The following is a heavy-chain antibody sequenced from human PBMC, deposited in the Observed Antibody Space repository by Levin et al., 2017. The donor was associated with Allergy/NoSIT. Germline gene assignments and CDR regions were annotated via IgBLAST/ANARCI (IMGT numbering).Heavy chain of an antibody. CDR2: INPNSGGT. CDR3: ARDGGTTGTHAFDI. J-gene: IGHJ3*02. CDR1: GYTFTGYY. Sequence: ASVKVSCKASGYTFTGYYMHWVRQAPGQGLEWMGWINPNSGGTNYAQKFQGRVTMTRDTSISTAYMELSRLRSDDTAVYYCARDGGTTGTHAFDIWGQGTMVTVSS. D-gene: IGHD1-1*01. V-gene: IGHV1-2*02.